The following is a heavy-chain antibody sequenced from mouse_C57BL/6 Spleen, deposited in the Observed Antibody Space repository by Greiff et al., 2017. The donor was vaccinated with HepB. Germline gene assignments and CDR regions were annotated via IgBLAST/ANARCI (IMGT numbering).Heavy chain of an antibody. CDR1: GYSITSGYD. CDR3: ARGFDSWFAY. V-gene: IGHV3-1*01. J-gene: IGHJ3*01. D-gene: IGHD2-4*01. CDR2: ISYSGST. Sequence: EVKLVESGPGMVKPSQSLSLTCTVTGYSITSGYDWHWIRHFPGNKLEWMGYISYSGSTNYNPSLKSRISITHDTSKNHFFLKLNSVTTEDTATYYCARGFDSWFAYWGQGTLVTVSA.